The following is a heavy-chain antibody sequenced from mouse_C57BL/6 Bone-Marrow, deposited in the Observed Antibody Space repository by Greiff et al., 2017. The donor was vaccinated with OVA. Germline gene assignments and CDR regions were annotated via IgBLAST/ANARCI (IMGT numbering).Heavy chain of an antibody. Sequence: QVQLQQPGAELVKPGASVKLSCKASGYTFTSYWMHWVKQRPGQGLEWIGMIHPNSGSTNYNEKFKSKATLTVDKSSSTAYMQLSSLTSEDSAVYYCASRYYGSSYFDYWGQDTTLTVSS. CDR1: GYTFTSYW. J-gene: IGHJ2*01. D-gene: IGHD1-1*01. V-gene: IGHV1-64*01. CDR2: IHPNSGST. CDR3: ASRYYGSSYFDY.